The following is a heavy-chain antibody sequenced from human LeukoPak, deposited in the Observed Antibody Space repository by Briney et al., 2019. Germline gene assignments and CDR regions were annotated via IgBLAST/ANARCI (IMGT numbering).Heavy chain of an antibody. CDR2: INQGGSDK. V-gene: IGHV3-7*01. CDR3: TRDRSRAEDD. J-gene: IGHJ4*02. D-gene: IGHD1-14*01. Sequence: PGGSLRLSCAASGFTFSGHWMRWLRQAPGKGLEWVANINQGGSDKYYVDSVKGRFTISRDNANNLLYLQMNSLRGEDTAVYYCTRDRSRAEDDWGQGTLVTVSS. CDR1: GFTFSGHW.